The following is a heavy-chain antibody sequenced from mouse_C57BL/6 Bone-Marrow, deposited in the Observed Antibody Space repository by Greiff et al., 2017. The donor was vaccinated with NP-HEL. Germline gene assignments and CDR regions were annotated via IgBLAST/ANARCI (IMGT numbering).Heavy chain of an antibody. J-gene: IGHJ4*01. V-gene: IGHV1-19*01. D-gene: IGHD4-1*01. Sequence: VQLKQSGPVLVKPGASVKMSCKASGYTFTDYYMNWVKQSHGKSLEWIGVINPYNGGTSYNQKFKGKATLTVDKSSSTAYMELNSLTSEDSAVYYCAKLTGTAMDYWGQGTSVTVSS. CDR2: INPYNGGT. CDR3: AKLTGTAMDY. CDR1: GYTFTDYY.